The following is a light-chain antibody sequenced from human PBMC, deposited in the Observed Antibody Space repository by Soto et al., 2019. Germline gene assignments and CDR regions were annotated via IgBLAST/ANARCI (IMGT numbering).Light chain of an antibody. CDR1: QDITND. CDR3: QQYDNVPLT. CDR2: EAS. Sequence: DIQMTQSPSSLSASVGDRVTITCQASQDITNDLNGYQQKPGKAPKVLIYEASNLKTGVPSRFSGSGSGTDFTFPISSLQPEDIATYFCQQYDNVPLTFGGGTKVEIK. V-gene: IGKV1-33*01. J-gene: IGKJ4*01.